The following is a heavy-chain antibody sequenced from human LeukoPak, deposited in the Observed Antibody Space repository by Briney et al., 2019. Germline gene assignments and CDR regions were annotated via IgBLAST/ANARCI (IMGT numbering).Heavy chain of an antibody. CDR2: IKKDGSEN. D-gene: IGHD1-26*01. J-gene: IGHJ3*02. Sequence: PGGSLRLSCAASGFTFSSYWMSRVRQAPGKGLEWVANIKKDGSENYYVDSVKGRFTISRDKSKNTVYLQMNSLRAEDTAVYYCARELREHGVFDIWGQGTMVTVSS. V-gene: IGHV3-7*03. CDR3: ARELREHGVFDI. CDR1: GFTFSSYW.